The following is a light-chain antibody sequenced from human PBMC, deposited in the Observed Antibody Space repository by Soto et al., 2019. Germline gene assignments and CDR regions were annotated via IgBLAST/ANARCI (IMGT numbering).Light chain of an antibody. J-gene: IGKJ1*01. V-gene: IGKV3-20*01. CDR1: QSVSSSD. Sequence: EIVLTQSPATLSLSPGERATLSCSASQSVSSSDLAWYQQKPGQAPRLLISGASGRATGIPDRFSASGSGTDFTLTISRLEPEDSAVFYCHLYGASPPTFGQGTKVDIK. CDR2: GAS. CDR3: HLYGASPPT.